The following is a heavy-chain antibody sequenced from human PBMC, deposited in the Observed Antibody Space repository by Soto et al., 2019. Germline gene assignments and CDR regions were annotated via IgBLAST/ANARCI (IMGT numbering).Heavy chain of an antibody. CDR3: ARELVVGPAEFFQY. CDR1: GFTFSNYA. V-gene: IGHV3-23*01. CDR2: FSGSGDST. J-gene: IGHJ1*01. Sequence: GVSLRLSCSASGFTFSNYAMTWVRQAPGKGLEWVSAFSGSGDSTYYADSVRGRFTVSRDNSKNTLHLQMNSLGAEDTAVYYCARELVVGPAEFFQYWGQGTLVTVSS. D-gene: IGHD3-22*01.